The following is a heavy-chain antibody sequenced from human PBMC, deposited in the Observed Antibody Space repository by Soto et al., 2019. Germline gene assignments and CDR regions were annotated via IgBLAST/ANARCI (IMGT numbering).Heavy chain of an antibody. J-gene: IGHJ4*02. Sequence: AGGSLRLSCAASGFTFSDYYMSWIRQAPGKGLEWVSYISSSSSYTNYADSVKGRFTISRDNAKNSLYLQMNSLRAEDTAVYYCARVLDSSSPVDYWGQGTLVTVSS. CDR2: ISSSSSYT. CDR1: GFTFSDYY. CDR3: ARVLDSSSPVDY. D-gene: IGHD6-6*01. V-gene: IGHV3-11*06.